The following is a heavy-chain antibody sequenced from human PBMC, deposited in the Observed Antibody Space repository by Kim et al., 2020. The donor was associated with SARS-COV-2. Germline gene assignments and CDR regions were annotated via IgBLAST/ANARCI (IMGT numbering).Heavy chain of an antibody. D-gene: IGHD3-10*01. V-gene: IGHV2-70*01. CDR3: ARGGCYGSGSYPFDY. CDR2: IDWDDDK. Sequence: SGPTLVNPTQTLTLTCTFSGFSLSTSGMCVSWIRQPPGKALEWLALIDWDDDKYYSSSLKTRLTISKDTSKNQVVLTMTNMDPVDTATYYCARGGCYGSGSYPFDYWGQGTLVTVSS. CDR1: GFSLSTSGMC. J-gene: IGHJ4*02.